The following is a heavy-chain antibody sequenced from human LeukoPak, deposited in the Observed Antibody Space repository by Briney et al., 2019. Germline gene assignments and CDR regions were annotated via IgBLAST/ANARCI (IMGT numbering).Heavy chain of an antibody. Sequence: SETLSLTCTVSGGSISSSSYYWGWIHQPPGKGLEWIGSIYYSGSTYYNPSLKSRVTISVDTSKNQFSLKLSSVTAADTAVYYCARADQDFTVLDYWGQGTLVTVSS. CDR1: GGSISSSSYY. J-gene: IGHJ4*02. CDR3: ARADQDFTVLDY. D-gene: IGHD4-17*01. CDR2: IYYSGST. V-gene: IGHV4-39*01.